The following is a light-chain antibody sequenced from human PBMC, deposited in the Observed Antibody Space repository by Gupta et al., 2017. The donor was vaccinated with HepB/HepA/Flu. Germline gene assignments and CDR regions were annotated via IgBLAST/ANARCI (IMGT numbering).Light chain of an antibody. J-gene: IGLJ2*01. CDR3: CSYAGRSSVI. CDR2: GVN. V-gene: IGLV2-23*02. CDR1: SSDVGRYNI. Sequence: QSALTQPASVSGSPGQSITIPCPGTSSDVGRYNIVSWFQQYPGKAPKLIIYGVNKRPAGISSRFSGSKSGNTASRTISGLQSEDEADYFCCSYAGRSSVIFGGGTKLAVL.